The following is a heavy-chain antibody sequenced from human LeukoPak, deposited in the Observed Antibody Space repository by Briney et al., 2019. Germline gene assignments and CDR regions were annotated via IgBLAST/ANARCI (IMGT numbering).Heavy chain of an antibody. CDR1: GASISGSGYY. D-gene: IGHD1-26*01. Sequence: SETLSLTCTVSGASISGSGYYWGWIRQPPGKGLEWIGNICDSGSTYYNASLQSRVTISIDTSKNQFSLRLSSVTAADTAMYYCAKSGGYGLIDYWGQGTLVTVSS. J-gene: IGHJ4*02. V-gene: IGHV4-39*01. CDR2: ICDSGST. CDR3: AKSGGYGLIDY.